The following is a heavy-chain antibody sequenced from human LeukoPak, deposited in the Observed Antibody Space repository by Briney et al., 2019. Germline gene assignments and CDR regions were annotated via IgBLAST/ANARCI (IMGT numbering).Heavy chain of an antibody. J-gene: IGHJ6*04. CDR1: GFTFSSYW. CDR2: INSDGSST. V-gene: IGHV3-74*01. CDR3: ARAESYGSGSYRGMDV. Sequence: GGSLRLSCAASGFTFSSYWMHWGRQAPGKGLVWVSRINSDGSSTSYADSVKGRFTISRDNAKNTLYLQMNSLRAEDTAVYYCARAESYGSGSYRGMDVWGKGTTVTVSS. D-gene: IGHD3-10*01.